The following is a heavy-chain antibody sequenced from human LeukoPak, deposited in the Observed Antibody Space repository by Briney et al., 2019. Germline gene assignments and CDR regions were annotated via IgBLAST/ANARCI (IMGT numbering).Heavy chain of an antibody. J-gene: IGHJ6*02. D-gene: IGHD6-19*01. V-gene: IGHV4-30-4*08. CDR3: ARARAAGWYGMDV. CDR1: GGSISSGGYY. CDR2: IYYSGST. Sequence: SETLSLTCTVSGGSISSGGYYWSWIRQPPGKGLEWIGYIYYSGSTYYNPSLKSRVTISVDTSKNQFSLKLSSVTAADTAVYYCARARAAGWYGMDVWGQGTTVTVSS.